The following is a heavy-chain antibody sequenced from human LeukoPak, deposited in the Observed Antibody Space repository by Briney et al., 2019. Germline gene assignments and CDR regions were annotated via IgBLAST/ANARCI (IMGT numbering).Heavy chain of an antibody. V-gene: IGHV4-38-2*02. D-gene: IGHD1-26*01. J-gene: IGHJ4*02. CDR3: ARERLGGSYYRPVDY. CDR1: GYSISSGYY. Sequence: PSETLSLTCTVSGYSISSGYYWSWIRQPAGKGLEWIGRIYSTGNTNYNPSLKSRVTISLDTSKNQFSLKLSSVSAEDTALYYCARERLGGSYYRPVDYWGQGTLVTVSS. CDR2: IYSTGNT.